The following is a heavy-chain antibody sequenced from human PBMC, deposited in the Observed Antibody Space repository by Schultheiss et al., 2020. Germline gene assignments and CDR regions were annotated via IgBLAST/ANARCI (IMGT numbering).Heavy chain of an antibody. CDR1: GFTFSNAW. D-gene: IGHD6-19*01. J-gene: IGHJ4*02. CDR2: ISYDGSNK. V-gene: IGHV3-30-3*01. Sequence: GGSLRLSCAASGFTFSNAWMSWVRQAPGKGLEWVAVISYDGSNKYYADSVKGRFTISRDNSKNTLYLQMNSLRAEDTAVYYCARDPGGWYAFDYWGQGTLVTVSS. CDR3: ARDPGGWYAFDY.